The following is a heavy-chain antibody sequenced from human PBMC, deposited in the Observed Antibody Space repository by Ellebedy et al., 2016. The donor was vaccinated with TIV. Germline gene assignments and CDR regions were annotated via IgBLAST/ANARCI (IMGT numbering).Heavy chain of an antibody. CDR3: ARSKSQYYDFWSGYLN. V-gene: IGHV1-2*02. CDR2: INPNSGGT. D-gene: IGHD3-3*01. CDR1: GYTFTGYY. J-gene: IGHJ4*02. Sequence: ASVKVSCXASGYTFTGYYMHWVRQAPGQGLEWMGWINPNSGGTNYAQKFQGRVTMTRDTSISTAYMELSRLRSDDTAVYYCARSKSQYYDFWSGYLNWGQGTLVTVSS.